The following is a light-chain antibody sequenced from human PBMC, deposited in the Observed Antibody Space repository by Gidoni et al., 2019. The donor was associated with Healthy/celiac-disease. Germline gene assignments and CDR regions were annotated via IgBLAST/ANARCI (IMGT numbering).Light chain of an antibody. CDR1: SPNIGDGYD. J-gene: IGLJ2*01. CDR3: QSYDSSLYVV. Sequence: QSVLTQPPSVSAAPGQRVTISFTGSSPNIGDGYDVHWYQQLPGTAPKLLIYGNSNRPSGVPDRFSGSKSGTSASLAITGLQAEDEADYYCQSYDSSLYVVFGGGTKLPVL. V-gene: IGLV1-40*01. CDR2: GNS.